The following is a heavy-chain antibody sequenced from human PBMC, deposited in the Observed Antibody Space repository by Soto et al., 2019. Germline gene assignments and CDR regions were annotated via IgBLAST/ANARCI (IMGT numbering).Heavy chain of an antibody. J-gene: IGHJ4*02. CDR1: GVGLSTYA. CDR3: ALPRFGGDCYSPFDY. V-gene: IGHV3-23*01. Sequence: EVQLLESGGGFVQPGGSLRLSCTASGVGLSTYAISWVRQAPGKGLEWVSVISGNSGKTDYADSVKGRFSISRDKSENTFYLQMNRLRAEDTAVYYCALPRFGGDCYSPFDYWGQGTLVTVSS. D-gene: IGHD2-21*02. CDR2: ISGNSGKT.